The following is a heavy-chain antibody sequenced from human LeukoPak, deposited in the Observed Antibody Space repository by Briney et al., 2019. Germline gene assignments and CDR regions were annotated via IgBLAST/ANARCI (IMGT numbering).Heavy chain of an antibody. V-gene: IGHV3-74*01. CDR3: ARLILDHQQTFDY. Sequence: GGSLRLSCAASGFTFSSYAMTWVRHAPGKGLERVSRISGDRSSTNYADSVKGRFTISRDNVKNTLYLQMNSLRAEDTAVYYCARLILDHQQTFDYWGQGTLVAVSS. CDR2: ISGDRSST. D-gene: IGHD2-21*01. CDR1: GFTFSSYA. J-gene: IGHJ4*02.